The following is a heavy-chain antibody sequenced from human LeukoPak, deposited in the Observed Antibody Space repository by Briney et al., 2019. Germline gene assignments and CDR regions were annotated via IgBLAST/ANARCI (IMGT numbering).Heavy chain of an antibody. CDR1: GFTFSSYS. CDR2: ISGSGDTT. J-gene: IGHJ4*02. D-gene: IGHD4-17*01. V-gene: IGHV3-23*01. CDR3: AKELTTERTPGVDS. Sequence: GGSLRLSCTASGFTFSSYSMSWVRQGPGTGLEWVSAISGSGDTTFYADSVKGRFTISRDNSKKTLYLQVNSLRAEDTAVYFCAKELTTERTPGVDSWGQGTLVSVSS.